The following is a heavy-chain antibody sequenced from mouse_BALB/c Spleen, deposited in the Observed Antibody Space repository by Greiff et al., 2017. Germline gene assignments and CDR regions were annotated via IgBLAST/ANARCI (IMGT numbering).Heavy chain of an antibody. Sequence: VQLQQSGAELVKPGASVKLSCTASGFYIKDTYMHWGKQRPEQGLEWIGRIDPANGNTKYDPKFQGKATITADTSSNTAYLQLSSLTSEDTAVYYSARSGGNCVLYYAMDYWGQGTSVTVSS. V-gene: IGHV14-3*02. CDR3: ARSGGNCVLYYAMDY. D-gene: IGHD2-1*01. J-gene: IGHJ4*01. CDR2: IDPANGNT. CDR1: GFYIKDTY.